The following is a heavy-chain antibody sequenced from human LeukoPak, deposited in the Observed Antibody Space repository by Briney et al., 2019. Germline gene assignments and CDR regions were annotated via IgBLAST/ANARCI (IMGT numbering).Heavy chain of an antibody. CDR1: GFTFSDYY. J-gene: IGHJ4*02. Sequence: GGSLGLSCAASGFTFSDYYMTWIRQAPGTGLEWVSYISGSGGRIHYADSVKGRFTISRDNAKNSLYLQMNSLRAEDTAVYYCASSFAAAIDYWGQGTLVTVSS. V-gene: IGHV3-11*01. CDR2: ISGSGGRI. D-gene: IGHD6-13*01. CDR3: ASSFAAAIDY.